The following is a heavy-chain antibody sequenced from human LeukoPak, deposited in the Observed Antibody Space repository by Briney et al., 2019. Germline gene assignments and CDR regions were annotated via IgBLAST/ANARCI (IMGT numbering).Heavy chain of an antibody. CDR1: GGSIRSSYYY. CDR3: ARSLAAADYFDY. Sequence: LSLTCTVSGGSIRSSYYYWGWIRQAPGKGLEWVSYISSSSSTIYYADSVKGRFTISRDNAKNSLYLQMNSLRAEDTAVYYCARSLAAADYFDYWGQGTLVSVSS. D-gene: IGHD6-13*01. V-gene: IGHV3-11*04. J-gene: IGHJ4*02. CDR2: ISSSSSTI.